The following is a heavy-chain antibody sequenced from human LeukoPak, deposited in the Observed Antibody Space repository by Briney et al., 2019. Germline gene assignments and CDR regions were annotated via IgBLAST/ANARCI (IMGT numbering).Heavy chain of an antibody. CDR2: ISGSGDST. V-gene: IGHV3-23*01. J-gene: IGHJ4*02. Sequence: GGSLRLSCAASGFTFSSYAMSWVRQAPGKGLEWVSAISGSGDSTYYADSVKGRFTISRDNSKNSLYLQMNSLRAEDTAVYYCAKGTEYSSSSVYFDYWGQGTLVTVSS. D-gene: IGHD6-6*01. CDR3: AKGTEYSSSSVYFDY. CDR1: GFTFSSYA.